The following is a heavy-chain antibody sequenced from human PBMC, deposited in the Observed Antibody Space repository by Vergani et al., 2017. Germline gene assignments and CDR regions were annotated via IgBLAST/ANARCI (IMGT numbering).Heavy chain of an antibody. CDR1: GGSISSGDYY. J-gene: IGHJ3*02. CDR3: ARVDSNDAFDI. D-gene: IGHD2-2*03. CDR2: IDYSGNT. Sequence: QVQLQESGPGLVKPSQTLSLTCTVSGGSISSGDYYWRWIRQPPGTGLEWIGYIDYSGNTYYNPSLKSRVTISVDTSKNQCSLKLSSVTAADTAVYYCARVDSNDAFDIWGQGTMVTVSS. V-gene: IGHV4-30-4*08.